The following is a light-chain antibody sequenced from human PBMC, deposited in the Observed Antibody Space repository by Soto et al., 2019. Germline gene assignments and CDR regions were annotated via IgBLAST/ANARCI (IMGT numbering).Light chain of an antibody. V-gene: IGKV3-20*01. CDR1: QSVSSSY. Sequence: EIVLTQSPGTLSLSPGERATLSYRASQSVSSSYLAWYQQKPGQAPRLLIYGASSRATGIPDRFSGSGSGTDFTLTISRLEPEDFAVYHCQQYGPSPALTFGGGTKVEIK. J-gene: IGKJ4*01. CDR3: QQYGPSPALT. CDR2: GAS.